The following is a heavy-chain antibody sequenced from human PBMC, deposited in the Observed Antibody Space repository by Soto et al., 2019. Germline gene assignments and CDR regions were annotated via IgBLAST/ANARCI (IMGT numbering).Heavy chain of an antibody. J-gene: IGHJ4*02. D-gene: IGHD3-22*01. CDR1: GYTFTSYA. V-gene: IGHV1-3*01. CDR3: ARAPHTIYDSSGYYYAH. CDR2: INAGNGNT. Sequence: ASVKVSCKASGYTFTSYAMHWVRQAPGQRLEWMGWINAGNGNTKYSQKFQGRVTITRDTSASTAYMELSSLRSEDTAVYYCARAPHTIYDSSGYYYAHWGQGTLVTVYS.